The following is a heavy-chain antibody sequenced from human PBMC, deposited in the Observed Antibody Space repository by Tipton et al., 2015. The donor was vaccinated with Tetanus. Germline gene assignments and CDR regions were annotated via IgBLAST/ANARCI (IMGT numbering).Heavy chain of an antibody. CDR2: IYYSGST. J-gene: IGHJ4*02. V-gene: IGHV4-39*01. CDR1: GGSISSSSYY. Sequence: TLSLTCTVSGGSISSSSYYWGWIRQPPGKGLEWIGSIYYSGSTYYNPSLKSRVTISVDTSKNQFSLKLSSVTAADTAVYYCARRRMMDECYVDWGQGTLVTVSS. CDR3: ARRRMMDECYVD. D-gene: IGHD3-10*02.